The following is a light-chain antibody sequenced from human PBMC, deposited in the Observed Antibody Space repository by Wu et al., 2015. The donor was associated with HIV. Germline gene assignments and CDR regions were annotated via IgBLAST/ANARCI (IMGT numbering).Light chain of an antibody. J-gene: IGKJ4*01. Sequence: GERATLSXRASQSVTSSNLAWYQQKPGQPPRLLISDASNRATGIPDRFSGSGSGTDFTLTISSLEPEDFAIYYCQQRSNWPLTFGGGTKVEI. CDR1: QSVTSSN. CDR3: QQRSNWPLT. V-gene: IGKV3D-20*02. CDR2: DAS.